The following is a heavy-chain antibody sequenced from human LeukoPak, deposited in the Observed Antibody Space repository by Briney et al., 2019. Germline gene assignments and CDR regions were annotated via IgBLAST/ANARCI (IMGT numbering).Heavy chain of an antibody. CDR1: GYSIRTDYY. D-gene: IGHD3-10*01. V-gene: IGHV4-38-2*02. CDR3: AREGRGGAFDI. CDR2: INKSGNT. J-gene: IGHJ3*02. Sequence: SETLSLTCTVSGYSIRTDYYWGWIRQPPGKGPQWIGTINKSGNTYYNPSLKSRVSISVDTSNNQFSLKLTSVTAADTAVFYCAREGRGGAFDIWGQGTMVTVSS.